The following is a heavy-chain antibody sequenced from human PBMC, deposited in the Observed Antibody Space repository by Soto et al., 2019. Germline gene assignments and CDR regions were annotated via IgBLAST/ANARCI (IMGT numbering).Heavy chain of an antibody. CDR1: GFTFSHYG. V-gene: IGHV3-33*06. CDR2: SWSGGRGE. D-gene: IGHD3-22*01. CDR3: AEDDDTSSHFSLLDF. J-gene: IGHJ4*02. Sequence: QVQLVESGGGVVQPGTSLRLSCAASGFTFSHYGIHWVRQAPGKGLEWVGLSWSGGRGEDCADSVRGRFTISRDYSKTTVYLQMHSLRVEDTAVYYGAEDDDTSSHFSLLDFRGQGTLVTVCS.